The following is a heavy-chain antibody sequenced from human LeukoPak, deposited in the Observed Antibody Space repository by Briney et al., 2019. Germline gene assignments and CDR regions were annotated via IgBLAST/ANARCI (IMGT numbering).Heavy chain of an antibody. Sequence: RPSETLSLTCTVSGHSIINSFYWGWIRQPPGKGLEWIGSIYHTGSTYYNPSLKSRVTIFVDTSKNQFSLKLNSVTAADTAVYYCARPRPYQLPDAFDIWGQGTMVTVSS. J-gene: IGHJ3*02. D-gene: IGHD2-2*01. CDR1: GHSIINSFY. CDR2: IYHTGST. V-gene: IGHV4-38-2*02. CDR3: ARPRPYQLPDAFDI.